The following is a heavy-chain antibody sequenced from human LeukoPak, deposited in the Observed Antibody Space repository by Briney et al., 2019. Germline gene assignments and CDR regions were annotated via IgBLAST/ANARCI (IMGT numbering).Heavy chain of an antibody. V-gene: IGHV4-30-2*01. CDR1: GGSISSGGYY. D-gene: IGHD3-22*01. Sequence: SQTLSLTCTVSGGSISSGGYYWSWIRQPPGKGLEWIGYIYHSGSTYYNPSLKSRVTISVDRSKNQFSLKLSSVTAADTAVYYCARHVRYYYDSSGWYYFDYWGQGTLVTVSS. CDR2: IYHSGST. CDR3: ARHVRYYYDSSGWYYFDY. J-gene: IGHJ4*02.